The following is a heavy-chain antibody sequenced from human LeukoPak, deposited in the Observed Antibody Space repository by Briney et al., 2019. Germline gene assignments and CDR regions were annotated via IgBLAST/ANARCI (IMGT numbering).Heavy chain of an antibody. CDR3: ARVSYYPFDS. V-gene: IGHV3-7*04. CDR1: GFTFSNYW. J-gene: IGHJ4*02. Sequence: QGGGSQRLSCAVSGFTFSNYWMSWVRQARGKGLELVANIKKDESERYYVYSVKDRVTISRDKAKSSRCLQMNSLRTEDTALYYCARVSYYPFDSWGQGTLVTVSS. D-gene: IGHD3-22*01. CDR2: IKKDESER.